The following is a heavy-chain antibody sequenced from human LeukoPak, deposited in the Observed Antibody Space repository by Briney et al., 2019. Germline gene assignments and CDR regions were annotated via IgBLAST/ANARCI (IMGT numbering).Heavy chain of an antibody. V-gene: IGHV4-4*07. Sequence: SETLSLTCTVSGGSISSYFWSWIRQPAGKGLEWIGRIYISGSTNYNPSLKSRVTMSLDTSKNQFSLKLSSVTAADTAVYYCASGFRGQLGYFDYWGQGTLVTVSS. CDR1: GGSISSYF. J-gene: IGHJ4*02. D-gene: IGHD1-1*01. CDR3: ASGFRGQLGYFDY. CDR2: IYISGST.